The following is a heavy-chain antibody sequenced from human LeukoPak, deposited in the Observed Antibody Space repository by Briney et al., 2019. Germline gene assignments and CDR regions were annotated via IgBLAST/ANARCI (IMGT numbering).Heavy chain of an antibody. V-gene: IGHV3-66*01. CDR1: GFTVSSQY. D-gene: IGHD6-13*01. J-gene: IGHJ4*02. Sequence: GGSLRLSCAASGFTVSSQYMSWVRQAPGKGLDWVSVIYDGDITYYADSVKGRFTISRDSSMDTLYLQMNSLRAEDTAVYYCAKVAPAGTYFDSWGQGTLVTVSS. CDR3: AKVAPAGTYFDS. CDR2: IYDGDIT.